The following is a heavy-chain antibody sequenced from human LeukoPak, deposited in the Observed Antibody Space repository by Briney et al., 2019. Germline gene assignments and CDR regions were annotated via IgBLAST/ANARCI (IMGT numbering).Heavy chain of an antibody. CDR1: GGSISSGNYY. CDR2: MYTSGST. V-gene: IGHV4-61*02. J-gene: IGHJ4*02. CDR3: ARDGRTLGTDFVY. Sequence: SETLSLTCTVSGGSISSGNYYWSWIRQPAGKGLEWIGRMYTSGSTNYNPSLKSRVTISVDTSKNQFSLKLSSVTAADTAVYYCARDGRTLGTDFVYWGQGTLVTVSS.